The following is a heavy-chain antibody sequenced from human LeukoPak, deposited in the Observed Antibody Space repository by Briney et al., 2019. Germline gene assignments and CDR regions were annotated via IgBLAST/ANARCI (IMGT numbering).Heavy chain of an antibody. J-gene: IGHJ6*03. Sequence: SETLSLTCAVHGGSFSGYYWSWIRQPPGKGLEWIGEINHSGSTNYNPSLKSRVTISVDTSKNQFSLKLSSVTAADTAVYYCARGREYCSSTSCYTGYYYYYMDVWGKGTTVTVSS. CDR3: ARGREYCSSTSCYTGYYYYYMDV. CDR2: INHSGST. D-gene: IGHD2-2*02. V-gene: IGHV4-34*01. CDR1: GGSFSGYY.